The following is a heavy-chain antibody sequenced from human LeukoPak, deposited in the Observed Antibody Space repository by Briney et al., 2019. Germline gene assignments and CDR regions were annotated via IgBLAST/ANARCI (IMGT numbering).Heavy chain of an antibody. CDR2: IYYSGST. V-gene: IGHV4-39*07. Sequence: SETLSLTCTVSGGSISSSSYYWGWIRQPPGKGLEWIGNIYYSGSTHYNPSLKSRVTISVDTSKNQFSLKLSSVTAADTAMYYCAREAYDVLTSDWFDPWGQGTLVTVSS. D-gene: IGHD3-9*01. CDR1: GGSISSSSYY. CDR3: AREAYDVLTSDWFDP. J-gene: IGHJ5*02.